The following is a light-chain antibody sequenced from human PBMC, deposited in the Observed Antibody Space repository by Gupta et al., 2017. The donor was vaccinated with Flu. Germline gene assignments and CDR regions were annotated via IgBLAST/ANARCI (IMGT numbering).Light chain of an antibody. CDR1: NTLGRN. Sequence: EIVLTQSPGFLSVSPGERATIYCSSSNTLGRNLAWFQQKPGQYPRLLIYGSAARAAGVPGRFSCSGSGTEFNLTISGRQSEDLATFCHQTVTWHPSWTFGRGTKLEIK. J-gene: IGKJ1*01. CDR2: GSA. CDR3: QTVTWHPSWT. V-gene: IGKV3-15*01.